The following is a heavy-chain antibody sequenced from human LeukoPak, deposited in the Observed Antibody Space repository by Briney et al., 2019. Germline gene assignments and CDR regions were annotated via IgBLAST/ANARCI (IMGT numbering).Heavy chain of an antibody. V-gene: IGHV3-21*01. CDR2: ISSSSSYI. J-gene: IGHJ6*03. D-gene: IGHD5-24*01. CDR1: GFTFSSYS. CDR3: AKRGVEMATIYYMDV. Sequence: GGSLRLSCAASGFTFSSYSMNWVRQAPGKGLEWVSSISSSSSYIYYADSVKGRFTISRDNAKKSMYLEMNSLRAEDTAVYYCAKRGVEMATIYYMDVWGKGTAVT.